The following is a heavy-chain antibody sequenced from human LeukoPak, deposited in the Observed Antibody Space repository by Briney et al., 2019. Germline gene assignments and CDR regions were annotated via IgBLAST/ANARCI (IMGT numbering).Heavy chain of an antibody. D-gene: IGHD4-17*01. CDR1: GFTFSSYG. Sequence: GGSLRLSCAASGFTFSSYGMHWVRQAPGKGLEWVAIIGSDGYSKYYGDSVKGRFTISRDNSKNAVYLQMNSLRTEDTAVYYCAKGGATVTRYVDQWGQGTLVTVSS. CDR2: IGSDGYSK. V-gene: IGHV3-30*02. CDR3: AKGGATVTRYVDQ. J-gene: IGHJ4*02.